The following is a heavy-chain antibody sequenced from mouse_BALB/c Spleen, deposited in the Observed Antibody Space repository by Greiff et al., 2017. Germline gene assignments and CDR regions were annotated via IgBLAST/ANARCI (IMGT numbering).Heavy chain of an antibody. CDR3: ARGRYDKESYAMDY. V-gene: IGHV5-17*02. CDR1: GFTFSSFG. J-gene: IGHJ4*01. Sequence: DVKVVESGGGLVQPGGSRKLSCAASGFTFSSFGMHWVRQAPEKGLEWVAYISSGSSTIYYADTVKGRFTISRDNPKNTLFLQMTSLRSEDTAMYYCARGRYDKESYAMDYWGQGTSVTVSS. CDR2: ISSGSSTI. D-gene: IGHD2-14*01.